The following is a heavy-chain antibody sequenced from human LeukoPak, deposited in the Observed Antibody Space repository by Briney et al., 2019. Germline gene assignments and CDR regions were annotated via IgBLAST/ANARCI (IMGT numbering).Heavy chain of an antibody. CDR1: GFTFSSYA. D-gene: IGHD4-17*01. CDR3: ARDPKDYGDYHLDY. J-gene: IGHJ4*02. CDR2: ISYDGSNK. Sequence: PGGSLRLSCAASGFTFSSYAMHWVRQAPGKGLEWVAVISYDGSNKYYADSVKGRFTISRDNSKNTLYLQMNSLRAEDTAVYYCARDPKDYGDYHLDYWGQGTLVTVSS. V-gene: IGHV3-30-3*01.